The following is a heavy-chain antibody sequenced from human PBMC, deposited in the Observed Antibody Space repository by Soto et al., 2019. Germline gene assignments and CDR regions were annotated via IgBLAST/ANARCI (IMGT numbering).Heavy chain of an antibody. CDR2: ISGNGGNT. CDR1: GFTFSHHS. J-gene: IGHJ6*02. D-gene: IGHD2-2*01. Sequence: GSLRLSCSGSGFTFSHHSLYWGRQAPVKGLRYVSTISGNGGNTHYAASVRGRFTISRDNSKNTVFLQLKSLRAEDTAVYYCAKDWSCSSTICYFPTYTTHMDVWGQGITVSVSS. V-gene: IGHV3-64*04. CDR3: AKDWSCSSTICYFPTYTTHMDV.